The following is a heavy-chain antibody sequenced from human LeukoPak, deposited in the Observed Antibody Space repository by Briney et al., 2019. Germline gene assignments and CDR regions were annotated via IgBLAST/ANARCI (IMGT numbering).Heavy chain of an antibody. CDR2: IYSGGRT. CDR3: ARGEGLFDY. CDR1: GFTVSSNY. J-gene: IGHJ4*02. V-gene: IGHV3-53*01. Sequence: HPGGSLKLSCAASGFTVSSNYMSWVRQAPGKGLEWVSVIYSGGRTKYADSVKGRFTISRDNSKNTLYLQMNSLRTEDTAVYYCARGEGLFDYWGQGTLVTVSS.